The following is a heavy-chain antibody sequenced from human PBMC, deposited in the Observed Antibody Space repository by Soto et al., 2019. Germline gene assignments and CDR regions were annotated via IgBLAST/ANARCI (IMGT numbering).Heavy chain of an antibody. V-gene: IGHV6-1*01. CDR3: ARGPKDIVVVPAAMGWFDP. CDR1: GDSVSSNSAA. Sequence: PSQTLSLTCAISGDSVSSNSAAWNWIRQSPSRGLKWLGRTYYRSKWYNDYAVSVKSRITINPDTSKNQFSLQLNSVTPEDTAVYYCARGPKDIVVVPAAMGWFDPWGQGTLVTVSS. D-gene: IGHD2-2*01. CDR2: TYYRSKWYN. J-gene: IGHJ5*02.